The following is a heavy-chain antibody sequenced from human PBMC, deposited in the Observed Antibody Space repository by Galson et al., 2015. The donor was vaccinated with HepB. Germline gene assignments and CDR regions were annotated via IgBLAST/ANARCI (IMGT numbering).Heavy chain of an antibody. J-gene: IGHJ4*02. CDR2: IKSKTDGGTT. D-gene: IGHD3-10*01. CDR1: GFTFSNAW. V-gene: IGHV3-15*01. CDR3: TTASQVTMVRGLWGY. Sequence: SLRLSCAASGFTFSNAWMSWVRQAPGKGLEWVGRIKSKTDGGTTDYAAPVKGRFTISRDDSKNTLYLQMNSLKTEDTAVYYCTTASQVTMVRGLWGYWGQGTLVTVSS.